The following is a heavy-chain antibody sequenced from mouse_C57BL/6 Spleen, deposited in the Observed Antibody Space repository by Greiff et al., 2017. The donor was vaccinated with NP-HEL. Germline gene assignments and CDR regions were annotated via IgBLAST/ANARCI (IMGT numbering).Heavy chain of an antibody. CDR2: IYPGDGDT. Sequence: QVQLQQSGAELVKPGASVKISCKASGYAFSSYWMNWVKQRPGKGLEWIGQIYPGDGDTNYNGKFKGKATLTADKSSSTAYMQLSSLTSEDSAVYFCARGVTTSRLHWYFDVWGTGTTVTVSS. J-gene: IGHJ1*03. V-gene: IGHV1-80*01. CDR3: ARGVTTSRLHWYFDV. D-gene: IGHD2-2*01. CDR1: GYAFSSYW.